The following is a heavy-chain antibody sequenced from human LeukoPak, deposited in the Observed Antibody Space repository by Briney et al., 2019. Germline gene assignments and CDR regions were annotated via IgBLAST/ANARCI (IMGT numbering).Heavy chain of an antibody. CDR2: IYTSGST. CDR3: ARGRLPGIAAAGNLYYYYMDV. J-gene: IGHJ6*03. D-gene: IGHD6-13*01. V-gene: IGHV4-4*07. CDR1: GGSISSYY. Sequence: SETLSLTCTVSGGSISSYYWSCIRQPAGKGLEWIVRIYTSGSTNYNPSLKSRVTTSVDTSKNQFSLKLSSVTAADTAVYYCARGRLPGIAAAGNLYYYYMDVWGKGTTVTVSS.